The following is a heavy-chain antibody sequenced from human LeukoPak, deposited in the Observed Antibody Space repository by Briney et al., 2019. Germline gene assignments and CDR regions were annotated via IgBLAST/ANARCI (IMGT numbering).Heavy chain of an antibody. V-gene: IGHV4-34*01. Sequence: SETLSLTCAVYGGSFSAYYWSWIRQPPGKGLEWIGEINHSGSTNYNPSLKSRVTISVDTSKNQFSLKLSSVTAADTAVYYCARTTEGGYTYDYFYFYYMDVWGKGTTVTISS. CDR2: INHSGST. CDR1: GGSFSAYY. D-gene: IGHD5-18*01. J-gene: IGHJ6*03. CDR3: ARTTEGGYTYDYFYFYYMDV.